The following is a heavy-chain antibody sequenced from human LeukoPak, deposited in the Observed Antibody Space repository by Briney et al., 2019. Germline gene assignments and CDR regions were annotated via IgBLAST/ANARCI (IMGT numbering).Heavy chain of an antibody. CDR2: INPSGGST. Sequence: GASVKVSCKASGYTFTSYYMHWVRQAPGQGLEWMGIINPSGGSTSYAQKFQGRVTMTRDMSTSTVYMELSSLRSEDTAVYYCARLLRVGYCSTTTCNWFDPWGQRTLVTVSS. J-gene: IGHJ5*02. D-gene: IGHD2-2*03. CDR1: GYTFTSYY. CDR3: ARLLRVGYCSTTTCNWFDP. V-gene: IGHV1-46*01.